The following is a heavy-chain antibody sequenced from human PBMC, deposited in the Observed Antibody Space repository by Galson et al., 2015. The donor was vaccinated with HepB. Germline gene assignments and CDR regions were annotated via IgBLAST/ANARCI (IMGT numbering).Heavy chain of an antibody. CDR3: TTESIMITFGGVIAEPSNAFDI. CDR2: IKSKTDGGTT. Sequence: SLRLSCAASGFTFSNAWMSWVRQAPGKGLEWVGRIKSKTDGGTTDYAATVKGRFTISSDDSKNTLYLQMNSLKTEDTAVYYCTTESIMITFGGVIAEPSNAFDIWGQGTMVTVSS. J-gene: IGHJ3*02. D-gene: IGHD3-16*02. V-gene: IGHV3-15*01. CDR1: GFTFSNAW.